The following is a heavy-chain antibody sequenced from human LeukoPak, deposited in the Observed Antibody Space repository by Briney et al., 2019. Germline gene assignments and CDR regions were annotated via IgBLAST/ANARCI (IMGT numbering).Heavy chain of an antibody. Sequence: AASVKVSCKASGYTFTGYYMHWVRQAPGQGLGWMGWINPNSGGTNYAQKFQGRVTMTRDTSISTAYMELSRLRSDDTAVYYCARVGSGYSDNWFDPWGQGTLVTVSS. CDR3: ARVGSGYSDNWFDP. D-gene: IGHD3-22*01. CDR1: GYTFTGYY. V-gene: IGHV1-2*02. CDR2: INPNSGGT. J-gene: IGHJ5*02.